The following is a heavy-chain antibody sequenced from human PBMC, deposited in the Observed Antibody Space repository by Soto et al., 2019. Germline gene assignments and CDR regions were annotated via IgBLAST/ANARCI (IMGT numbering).Heavy chain of an antibody. V-gene: IGHV4-4*07. Sequence: QVQLQESGPGLVKPSETLSLTCTVSGGSISSYYWSWIRQPAGKGLEWIGRIYTSGSTNYNPSLKSRVTMSVDTSKNQFSLKLSSVTAADTAVYYCARAFPYYYDSSGYPPPGDAFDIWGQGTMVTVSS. D-gene: IGHD3-22*01. J-gene: IGHJ3*02. CDR3: ARAFPYYYDSSGYPPPGDAFDI. CDR2: IYTSGST. CDR1: GGSISSYY.